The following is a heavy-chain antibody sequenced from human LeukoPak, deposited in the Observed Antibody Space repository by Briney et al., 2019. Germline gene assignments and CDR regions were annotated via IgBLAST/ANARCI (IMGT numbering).Heavy chain of an antibody. CDR2: ISYDGSNK. Sequence: GRSLRLSCAASGFTFRSYAMHWVRQAPGKGLEWVAVISYDGSNKYYADSVKGRFTISRDNSKNTLYLQMNSLRAEDTAVYYCARATTGTTGGYWGQGTLVTVSS. CDR3: ARATTGTTGGY. J-gene: IGHJ4*02. CDR1: GFTFRSYA. V-gene: IGHV3-30-3*01. D-gene: IGHD4-17*01.